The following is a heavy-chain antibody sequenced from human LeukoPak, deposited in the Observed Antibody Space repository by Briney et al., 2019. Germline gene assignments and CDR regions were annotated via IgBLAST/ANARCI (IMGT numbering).Heavy chain of an antibody. V-gene: IGHV4-59*08. D-gene: IGHD3-3*01. CDR1: GGSISSYY. CDR2: IYYSGST. J-gene: IGHJ3*02. CDR3: ARVRFLEWLLYPAFDI. Sequence: SETLSLTCTVSGGSISSYYWSWIRQPPGKGLEWIGYIYYSGSTNYNPSLKSRVTISVDTSKNQFSLKLSSVTAADTAVYYCARVRFLEWLLYPAFDIWGQGTMVTVSS.